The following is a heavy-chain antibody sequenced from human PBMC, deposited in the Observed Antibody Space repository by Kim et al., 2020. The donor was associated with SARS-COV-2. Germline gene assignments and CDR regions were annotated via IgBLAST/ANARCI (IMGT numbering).Heavy chain of an antibody. D-gene: IGHD3-22*01. CDR3: ARGAMIVVVIEDYYGMDF. CDR1: GGTFSSYA. J-gene: IGHJ6*02. Sequence: SVKVSCKASGGTFSSYAISWVRQAPGQGLEWMGGIIPIFGTANYAQKFQGRVTITSEESTSTAYMELSSLRSEDTAVYYCARGAMIVVVIEDYYGMDFWGQGTTVTVSS. V-gene: IGHV1-69*13. CDR2: IIPIFGTA.